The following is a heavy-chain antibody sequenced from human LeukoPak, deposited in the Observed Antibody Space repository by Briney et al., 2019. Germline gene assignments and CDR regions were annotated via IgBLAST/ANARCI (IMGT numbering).Heavy chain of an antibody. CDR1: GFTFSSYA. D-gene: IGHD1-26*01. CDR3: ARNRLQWELLNPFDI. J-gene: IGHJ3*02. V-gene: IGHV3-30-3*01. Sequence: GGSLRLSCAASGFTFSSYAMHWVRQAPGKGLEWVAVISYDGSNKYYADSVKGRFTISRDISKNTLYLQMNSLRPEDTAVYYCARNRLQWELLNPFDIWGQETMVTVSS. CDR2: ISYDGSNK.